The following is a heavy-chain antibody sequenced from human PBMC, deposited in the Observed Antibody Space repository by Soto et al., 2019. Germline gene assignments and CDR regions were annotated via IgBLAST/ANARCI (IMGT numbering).Heavy chain of an antibody. J-gene: IGHJ6*02. CDR2: IGTAGDP. Sequence: PGGSLRLSCAASGFTFSNYDMHWVRQATGKGLEWVSGIGTAGDPYYPGSVKGRFTISRENAKNSLYLQMNSLRAGDTAVYYCARGGGDSSGYYYDPLNYYYGMDAWGQGTTVTVSS. V-gene: IGHV3-13*05. CDR1: GFTFSNYD. D-gene: IGHD3-22*01. CDR3: ARGGGDSSGYYYDPLNYYYGMDA.